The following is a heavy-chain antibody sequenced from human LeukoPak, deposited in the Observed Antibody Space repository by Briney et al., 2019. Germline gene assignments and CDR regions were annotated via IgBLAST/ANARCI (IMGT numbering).Heavy chain of an antibody. CDR3: AKDRTKTADAFDI. CDR1: GFTVNNNC. Sequence: GGSLRLSCAASGFTVNNNCLSWVRQAPGKGLEWVSFIYVGDATYYADSVKGRYTISRDNSKNTLYLQMNSLRAEDTAVYYCAKDRTKTADAFDIWGQGTMVTVSS. D-gene: IGHD1-1*01. V-gene: IGHV3-66*01. CDR2: IYVGDAT. J-gene: IGHJ3*02.